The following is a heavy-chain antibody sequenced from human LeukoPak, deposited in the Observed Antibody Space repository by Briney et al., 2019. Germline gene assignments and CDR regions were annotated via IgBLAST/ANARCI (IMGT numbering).Heavy chain of an antibody. CDR3: ARVVEGRLRRLLLPYYFDY. CDR2: ISAYNGNT. Sequence: GASVKVSCKASGYTFTSYGISWVRQAPGQELEWMGWISAYNGNTNYAQKLQGRVTMTTDTSTSTAYMELRSLRSDDTAVYYCARVVEGRLRRLLLPYYFDYWGQGTLVTVSS. V-gene: IGHV1-18*01. J-gene: IGHJ4*02. CDR1: GYTFTSYG. D-gene: IGHD3-22*01.